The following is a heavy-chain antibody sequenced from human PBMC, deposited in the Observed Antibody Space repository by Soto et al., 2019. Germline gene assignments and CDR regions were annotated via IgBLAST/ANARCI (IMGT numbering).Heavy chain of an antibody. D-gene: IGHD3-3*01. CDR2: IYWDDDK. V-gene: IGHV2-5*02. CDR1: GFSLTTSGVG. CDR3: AHRVLRTVFGLVTTTAIYFDF. J-gene: IGHJ4*02. Sequence: QITLNESGPTVVRPTETLTLTCRFSGFSLTTSGVGVGWIRPSPGKAPEWLALIYWDDDKRYSASLKSRLTITKDTSKNQVVLTVSDLDPTDTATYYCAHRVLRTVFGLVTTTAIYFDFWGQGTPVAGSS.